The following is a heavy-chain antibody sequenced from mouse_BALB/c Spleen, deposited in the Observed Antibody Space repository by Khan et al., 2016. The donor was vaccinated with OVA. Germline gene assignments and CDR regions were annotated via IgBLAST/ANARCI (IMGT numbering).Heavy chain of an antibody. V-gene: IGHV3-2*02. CDR2: ISYSGST. CDR1: GYSITSDYA. D-gene: IGHD2-3*01. Sequence: EVQLQESGPGLVKPSQSLSLTCTVTGYSITSDYAWNWIRQFPGNKLEWMGYISYSGSTNYNPALKSRISITRDTSKNQFFLQLNSVTTEDTATYYCARDGCGSNYALDYWGQGTSVTVSS. J-gene: IGHJ4*01. CDR3: ARDGCGSNYALDY.